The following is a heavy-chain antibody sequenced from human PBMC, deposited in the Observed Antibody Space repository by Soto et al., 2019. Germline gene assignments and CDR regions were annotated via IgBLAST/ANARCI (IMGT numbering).Heavy chain of an antibody. CDR3: ARESTLLRGVIRD. J-gene: IGHJ4*02. V-gene: IGHV4-4*02. Sequence: QVQLQESGPGLVKPSGTLSLTCTVSAGSISSSNWWNWVRQPPGKGLEWIGKVQHNATTNYNPSVKRRIAISVDKSRNQFSLTVNSVTAADTAVYYCARESTLLRGVIRDWGQGTLVIVSS. CDR2: VQHNATT. D-gene: IGHD3-10*01. CDR1: AGSISSSNW.